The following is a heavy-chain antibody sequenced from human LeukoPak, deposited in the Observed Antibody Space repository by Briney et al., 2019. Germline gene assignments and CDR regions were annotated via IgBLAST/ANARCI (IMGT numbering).Heavy chain of an antibody. Sequence: PSETLSLTCTVSGGSISSGSYYWSWIRQPAGKGLEWIGRIYTSGSTNYNPSLKSRVTISVDTSKNQFSLKLSSVTAADTAVYYCARVYLYYYYMDVWGKETTVTVSS. CDR3: ARVYLYYYYMDV. CDR2: IYTSGST. CDR1: GGSISSGSYY. V-gene: IGHV4-61*02. J-gene: IGHJ6*03.